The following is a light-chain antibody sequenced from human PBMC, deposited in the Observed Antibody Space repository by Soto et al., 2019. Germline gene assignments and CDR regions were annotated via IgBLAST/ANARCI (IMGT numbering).Light chain of an antibody. V-gene: IGKV1-16*02. Sequence: DIQMTQSPSSLSASVGDTVTITCRASQGIAIFLAWFQQKPGQAPKSLIYGASSLQSGVPSKFSGSGSETDFTLTISSLQPEDFATYYCQQYHSFPVTFGGGTKVEIK. CDR3: QQYHSFPVT. J-gene: IGKJ4*01. CDR2: GAS. CDR1: QGIAIF.